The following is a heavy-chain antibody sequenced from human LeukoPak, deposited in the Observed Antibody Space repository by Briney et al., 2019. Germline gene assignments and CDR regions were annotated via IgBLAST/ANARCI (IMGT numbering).Heavy chain of an antibody. CDR3: AKDSRRGLVVVSGDAFDF. Sequence: GGSLRLSCAASGFSFSSYAMSWVRQAPGKGLEWVSAISGRGDSTYYADSEKGRFTISRDNSKNTLYLQMNSLRAEDTALFYCAKDSRRGLVVVSGDAFDFWGQGTMVTVSS. J-gene: IGHJ3*01. D-gene: IGHD2-15*01. CDR1: GFSFSSYA. V-gene: IGHV3-23*01. CDR2: ISGRGDST.